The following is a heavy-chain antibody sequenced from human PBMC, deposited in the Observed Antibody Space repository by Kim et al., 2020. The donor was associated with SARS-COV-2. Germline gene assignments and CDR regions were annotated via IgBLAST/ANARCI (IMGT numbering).Heavy chain of an antibody. J-gene: IGHJ4*02. Sequence: GGSLRLSCAASGFTFSSYGMHWVRQAPGKGLEWVAVIWYDGSNKYYADSVKGRFTISRDNSKNTLYLQMNSLRAEDTAVYYCARDGRRRGSSWYSDYWGQGTLVTVSS. CDR2: IWYDGSNK. V-gene: IGHV3-33*01. D-gene: IGHD6-13*01. CDR3: ARDGRRRGSSWYSDY. CDR1: GFTFSSYG.